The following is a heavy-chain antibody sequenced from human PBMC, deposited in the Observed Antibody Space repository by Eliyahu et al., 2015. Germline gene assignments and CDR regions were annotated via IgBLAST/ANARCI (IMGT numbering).Heavy chain of an antibody. J-gene: IGHJ2*01. V-gene: IGHV3-66*01. CDR3: ARGREMGWYFDL. CDR2: IYSGGTT. Sequence: EVHLVESGGGLVQPGGSLRLSCXAXGFTVSGNYMGWVRQAPGKGVGWVSVIYSGGTTYYADSVEGRFTISRDNSKNTVYLQMNSLRADDTAVYYCARGREMGWYFDLWGRGTLVTVSS. CDR1: GFTVSGNY. D-gene: IGHD5-24*01.